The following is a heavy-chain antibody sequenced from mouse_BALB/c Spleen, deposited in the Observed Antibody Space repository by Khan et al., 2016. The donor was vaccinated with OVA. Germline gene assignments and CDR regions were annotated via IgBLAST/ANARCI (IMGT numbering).Heavy chain of an antibody. CDR3: ARKDYYDYDPFPD. J-gene: IGHJ3*01. D-gene: IGHD2-4*01. V-gene: IGHV3-2*02. Sequence: QLEESGPGLVKPSQSLSLTCTVTGYSITSEYTWNWIRQFPGNKLEWMGFISYSGNNRYNPSLKSRISLTRDQSKNQFFLQLNSVTPEDTATYYCARKDYYDYDPFPDWGQGTLVTVAA. CDR1: GYSITSEYT. CDR2: ISYSGNN.